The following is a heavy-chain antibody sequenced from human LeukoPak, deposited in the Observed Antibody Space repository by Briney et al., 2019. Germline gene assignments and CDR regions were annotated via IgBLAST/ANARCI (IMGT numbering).Heavy chain of an antibody. CDR1: GFTFSSHS. J-gene: IGHJ6*04. V-gene: IGHV3-48*01. D-gene: IGHD3-3*01. Sequence: GGSLRLSCAASGFTFSSHSMTWVRQAPGKGLEWISYISGSSGTIHYADSVRGRFTISRDNDKNSLYLQMNPLKVEDTARYFCARVEKGFWSGFKMDVWGKGTTVTVSS. CDR3: ARVEKGFWSGFKMDV. CDR2: ISGSSGTI.